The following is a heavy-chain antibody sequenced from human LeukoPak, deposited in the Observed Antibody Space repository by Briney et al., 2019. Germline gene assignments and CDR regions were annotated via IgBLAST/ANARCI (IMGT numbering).Heavy chain of an antibody. V-gene: IGHV3-23*01. D-gene: IGHD3-22*01. J-gene: IGHJ3*02. CDR3: ARDVPAYYYDSSGYTDAFDI. CDR2: ISGSGGSI. Sequence: PGGSLRLSCAASGFTFSSYAMNWVRQAPGKGLEWVSAISGSGGSIYYADSVKGRFTISRDNSKNTLYLQMNSLRAEDTAVYYCARDVPAYYYDSSGYTDAFDIWGQGTMVTVSS. CDR1: GFTFSSYA.